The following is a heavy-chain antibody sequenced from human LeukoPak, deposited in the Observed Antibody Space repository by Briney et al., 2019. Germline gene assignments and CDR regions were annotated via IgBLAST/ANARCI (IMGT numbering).Heavy chain of an antibody. J-gene: IGHJ4*02. Sequence: GGSLRLSCAASGFTFSSYAMSWVRQAPGKGLEWVSVIYSGGSTYYADSVKGRFTISRDNSKNTLYLQMNSLRAEDTAVYYCARDRLSSGWYISFDYWGQGTLVTVSS. V-gene: IGHV3-66*01. CDR3: ARDRLSSGWYISFDY. CDR1: GFTFSSYA. D-gene: IGHD6-19*01. CDR2: IYSGGST.